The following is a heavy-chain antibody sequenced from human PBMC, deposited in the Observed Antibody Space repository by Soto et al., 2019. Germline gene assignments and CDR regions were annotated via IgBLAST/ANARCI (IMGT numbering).Heavy chain of an antibody. V-gene: IGHV1-3*01. J-gene: IGHJ5*02. Sequence: QVQLVQSGAEVKKPGASVKVSCKASGYTFTSYAMHWVRQAPGQRLEWMGWINAGNGNTKYSQKFQGRVTITRDTSASTAYMELSSLRSEDTAVYYCARAGGGYCSSTSCYRWFDPWGQGTLVTVSS. CDR1: GYTFTSYA. CDR3: ARAGGGYCSSTSCYRWFDP. D-gene: IGHD2-2*01. CDR2: INAGNGNT.